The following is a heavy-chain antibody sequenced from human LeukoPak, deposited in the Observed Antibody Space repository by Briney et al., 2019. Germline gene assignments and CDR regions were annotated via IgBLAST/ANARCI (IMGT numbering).Heavy chain of an antibody. CDR3: AKDVDLGFDY. CDR2: ISGSGGST. J-gene: IGHJ4*02. V-gene: IGHV3-23*01. Sequence: PGGSLRLSCAASGFTFSSYAMSWVRQAPGKGLEWVSAISGSGGSTYYADSVKGRFTISRDNSKNTLYLQMNSLRAEDTAIYFCAKDVDLGFDYWGQGTLVTVSS. D-gene: IGHD3-16*01. CDR1: GFTFSSYA.